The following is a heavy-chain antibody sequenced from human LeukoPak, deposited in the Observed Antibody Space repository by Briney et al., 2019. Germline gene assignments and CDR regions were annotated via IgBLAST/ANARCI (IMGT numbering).Heavy chain of an antibody. V-gene: IGHV4-59*08. CDR1: GGSISSYY. Sequence: SETLSLTCTVSGGSISSYYWSWIRQPPGKGLEWIGYIYYSGSTNYNPSLKSRVTISVDTSKNQFSLKLSSVTAADTAVYYCARGSYPDYYGSGYGMDVWGQGPRSPSP. CDR3: ARGSYPDYYGSGYGMDV. D-gene: IGHD3-10*01. J-gene: IGHJ6*02. CDR2: IYYSGST.